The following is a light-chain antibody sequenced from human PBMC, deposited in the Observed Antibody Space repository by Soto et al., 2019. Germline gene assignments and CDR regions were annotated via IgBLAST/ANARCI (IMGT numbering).Light chain of an antibody. CDR2: DAS. J-gene: IGKJ4*01. CDR1: RNIKTS. V-gene: IGKV1-12*01. Sequence: DIPMTQSPSSVSASVGDRVTITCRASRNIKTSLAWYQQRPGKGPELLIYDASTLQSGVPSRISGSGSGTEFTLTISRLQPEDFATFYCQQIRSFPPTFGGGTKVAI. CDR3: QQIRSFPPT.